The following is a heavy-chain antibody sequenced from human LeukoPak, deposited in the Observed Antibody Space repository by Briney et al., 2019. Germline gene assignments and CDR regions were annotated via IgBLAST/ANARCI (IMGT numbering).Heavy chain of an antibody. Sequence: ASETLSLTCTVSGGSISSDSYHWGWIRQPPGKGLEWIGSIYYSGSTYYNPSLKSRVTISVDTSKNQFSLKLSSVTAADTAVYYCARERTGVGSSSYWGQGTLVTVSS. J-gene: IGHJ4*02. D-gene: IGHD6-6*01. V-gene: IGHV4-39*02. CDR3: ARERTGVGSSSY. CDR2: IYYSGST. CDR1: GGSISSDSYH.